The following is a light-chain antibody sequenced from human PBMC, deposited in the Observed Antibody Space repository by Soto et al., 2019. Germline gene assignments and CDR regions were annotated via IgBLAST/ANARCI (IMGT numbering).Light chain of an antibody. J-gene: IGKJ1*01. CDR1: QSVSSN. Sequence: EIVMTQSPGTLSVSPGGRATLSCRAGQSVSSNLAWYQQRPGQAPRLLIYGASTRATGIPARFSGSGSGTEFTLTLSSLQSEDFAIYYCQQNNDWPWTSGQGTKVEIK. V-gene: IGKV3-15*01. CDR2: GAS. CDR3: QQNNDWPWT.